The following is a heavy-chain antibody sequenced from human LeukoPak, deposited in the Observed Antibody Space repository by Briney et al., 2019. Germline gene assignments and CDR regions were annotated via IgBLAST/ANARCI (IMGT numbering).Heavy chain of an antibody. J-gene: IGHJ4*02. V-gene: IGHV3-15*01. CDR3: TTRAPLGTFDY. CDR2: IKSKTDGGTT. Sequence: GGSLRLSCAASGFTFSNAWMSWVRQAPGKGLEWVGRIKSKTDGGTTDYAAPVKGRFTISRDDSKNTLYLQMNSRKTEDTAVYYCTTRAPLGTFDYWGQGTLVTVSS. D-gene: IGHD7-27*01. CDR1: GFTFSNAW.